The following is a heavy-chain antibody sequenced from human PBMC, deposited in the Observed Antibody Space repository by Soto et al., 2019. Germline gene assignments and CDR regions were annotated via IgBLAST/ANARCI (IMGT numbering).Heavy chain of an antibody. CDR2: IIPLFGTP. CDR3: ARIRDTITQQLTPFAY. CDR1: GGTFNNFA. V-gene: IGHV1-69*01. D-gene: IGHD1-1*01. J-gene: IGHJ4*02. Sequence: QVQLVQSGAEVKNPGSSVKISCKASGGTFNNFAFSWVRQAPGHGLEWLGGIIPLFGTPKYSQRSQGRFTITADDSTGTSYLELRGLRSADTAIYYCARIRDTITQQLTPFAYWGQGTLVTVSS.